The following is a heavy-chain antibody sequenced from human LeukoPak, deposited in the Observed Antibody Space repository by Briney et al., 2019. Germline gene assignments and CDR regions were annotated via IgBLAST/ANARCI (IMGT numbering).Heavy chain of an antibody. V-gene: IGHV3-7*01. J-gene: IGHJ4*02. CDR2: IKEDGSEK. Sequence: PGGSLRLSCAASGFTFSNYAMSWVRQAPGKGLEWVANIKEDGSEKYYVDSVKGRFTISRDNAKNSLYLQMNSLRAEDTAVYYCAREKPYDSGYFDYWGQGTLVTVSS. CDR3: AREKPYDSGYFDY. D-gene: IGHD3-22*01. CDR1: GFTFSNYA.